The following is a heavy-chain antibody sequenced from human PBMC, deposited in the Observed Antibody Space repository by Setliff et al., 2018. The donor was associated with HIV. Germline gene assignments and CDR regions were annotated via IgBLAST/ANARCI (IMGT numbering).Heavy chain of an antibody. CDR3: ARVVWMAAAGTIDYYYYGMDI. Sequence: KTSETLSLTCAVYGVSFSGYYWSWIRQPPGKGLEWIGEINHRGITNYSPSLKSRVTISVDTSKKQFSLKLRSVTAADTAVYYCARVVWMAAAGTIDYYYYGMDIWGQGTTVTVSS. D-gene: IGHD6-13*01. CDR2: INHRGIT. J-gene: IGHJ6*02. CDR1: GVSFSGYY. V-gene: IGHV4-34*01.